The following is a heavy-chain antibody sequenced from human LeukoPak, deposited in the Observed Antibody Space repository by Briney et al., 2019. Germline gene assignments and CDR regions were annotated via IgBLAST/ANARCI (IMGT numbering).Heavy chain of an antibody. CDR3: ASGYSSSWYSY. CDR2: IWYDGSVT. J-gene: IGHJ4*02. V-gene: IGHV3-33*01. D-gene: IGHD6-13*01. Sequence: GGSLRLSCAASGFSFNGYGMHWVRQAPGKGLEWVAIIWYDGSVTYYEDSVKGRFTISRDNSKSTLYLQMDSLRAEDTAVYYCASGYSSSWYSYWGQGTLVTVSS. CDR1: GFSFNGYG.